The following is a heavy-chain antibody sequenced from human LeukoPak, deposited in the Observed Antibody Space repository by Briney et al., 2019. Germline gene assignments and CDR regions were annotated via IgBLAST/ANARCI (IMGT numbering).Heavy chain of an antibody. D-gene: IGHD2-21*02. Sequence: GGSLRLSCVASGFTFSRYAMGWVRQAPGKGLEWVSAISGSGGGTYYADPAKGRFTISRDNSKNTLYLQMNSLRAEDTAIYYCAKDHLGYCGGDCFYYSDSWGQGTLVTVSA. V-gene: IGHV3-23*01. CDR3: AKDHLGYCGGDCFYYSDS. CDR2: ISGSGGGT. CDR1: GFTFSRYA. J-gene: IGHJ4*02.